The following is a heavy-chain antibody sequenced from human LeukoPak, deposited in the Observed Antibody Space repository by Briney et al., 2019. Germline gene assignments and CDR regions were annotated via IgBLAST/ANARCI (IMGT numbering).Heavy chain of an antibody. D-gene: IGHD6-13*01. CDR3: ARERSSSWYFDY. Sequence: GGSLRLSCAASGFTFSSYAMSWVRQAPGKGLEWVSVISGSGGSTYSADSVKGRFTISRDNSKNTLYLQMNSLRAEDTAVYYCARERSSSWYFDYWGQGTLVTVSS. V-gene: IGHV3-23*01. CDR2: ISGSGGST. CDR1: GFTFSSYA. J-gene: IGHJ4*02.